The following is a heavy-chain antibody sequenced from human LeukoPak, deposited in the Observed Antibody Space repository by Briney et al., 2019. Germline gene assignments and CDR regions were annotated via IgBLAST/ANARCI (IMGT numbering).Heavy chain of an antibody. J-gene: IGHJ4*02. CDR2: INGDGSTT. Sequence: GGSLRLSCAASGFSFRSCWMHWVRQAPGKELVWVSRINGDGSTTNYADSVRGRFTISRDNSKNTLYLQMNSLRAEDTAVYYCAHISSSWPDYWGQGTLVTVSS. CDR1: GFSFRSCW. D-gene: IGHD6-13*01. CDR3: AHISSSWPDY. V-gene: IGHV3-74*01.